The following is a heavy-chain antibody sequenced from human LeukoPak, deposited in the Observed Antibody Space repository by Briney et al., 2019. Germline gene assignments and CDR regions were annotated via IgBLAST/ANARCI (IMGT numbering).Heavy chain of an antibody. CDR2: INPNSGGT. CDR1: GYTFTGYY. D-gene: IGHD6-19*01. CDR3: ARDNQAVAGTRPFDY. J-gene: IGHJ4*02. V-gene: IGHV1-2*02. Sequence: ASVKVSCTASGYTFTGYYMHWVRQAPGQGLEWMGWINPNSGGTNYAQKFQGRVTMTRDTSISTAYMELSRLRSDDTAVYYCARDNQAVAGTRPFDYWGQGTLVTVSS.